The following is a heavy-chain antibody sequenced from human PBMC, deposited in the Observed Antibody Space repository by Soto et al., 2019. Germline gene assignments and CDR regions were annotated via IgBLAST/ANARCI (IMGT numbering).Heavy chain of an antibody. V-gene: IGHV4-38-2*01. CDR3: ARTGFGTGWCFDY. Sequence: KTSETLSLTCAVSGYSITNGYYWGWIRQPAGKGLEWIGTVYHTGTAYYNPSLKSRLTISVDASNNQFSLKVSSVTAADTAVYYCARTGFGTGWCFDYWGQGSLVTVSS. CDR2: VYHTGTA. J-gene: IGHJ4*02. D-gene: IGHD6-19*01. CDR1: GYSITNGYY.